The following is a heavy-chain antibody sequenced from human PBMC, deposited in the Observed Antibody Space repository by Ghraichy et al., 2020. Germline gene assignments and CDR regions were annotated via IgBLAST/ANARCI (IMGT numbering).Heavy chain of an antibody. D-gene: IGHD2-2*01. CDR2: ISWDGGST. CDR3: AKDIGYCSSTSCPSYYYAMDV. Sequence: GGSLRLSCAASGFTFDDYAMHWVRQAPGKGLEWVSLISWDGGSTYYADSVKGRFTISRDNSKNSLYLQMNSLRAEDTALYYCAKDIGYCSSTSCPSYYYAMDVWGQGTTVTVSS. V-gene: IGHV3-43D*03. J-gene: IGHJ6*02. CDR1: GFTFDDYA.